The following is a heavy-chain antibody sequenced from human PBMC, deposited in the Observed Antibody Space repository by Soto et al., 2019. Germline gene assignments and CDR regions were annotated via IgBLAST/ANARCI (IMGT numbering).Heavy chain of an antibody. V-gene: IGHV4-59*02. CDR1: DASVSKYY. CDR3: ARGQLLFAY. J-gene: IGHJ4*02. D-gene: IGHD3-10*02. CDR2: ISHTGYT. Sequence: ETLSLTCSVSDASVSKYYWSWIRQPPGKGLEWIGYISHTGYTSYNPSLESRLTISMDKSKNQLSLNLNSVTTADTAVYYCARGQLLFAYWGQGTPVTVSS.